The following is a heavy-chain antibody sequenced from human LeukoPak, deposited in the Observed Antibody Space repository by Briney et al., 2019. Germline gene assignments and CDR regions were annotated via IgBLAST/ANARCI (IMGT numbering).Heavy chain of an antibody. CDR3: ARLGARNAFDI. V-gene: IGHV4-38-2*01. Sequence: SETLSLTCAMSGYSISSGYYWGWVRQPPGKGREWIGIIYHSGSTYFNPSLKSRVTISVDTSKNHLSLKVSSVTAADTAVYYCARLGARNAFDIWGQGTVVTVSS. CDR1: GYSISSGYY. CDR2: IYHSGST. J-gene: IGHJ3*02.